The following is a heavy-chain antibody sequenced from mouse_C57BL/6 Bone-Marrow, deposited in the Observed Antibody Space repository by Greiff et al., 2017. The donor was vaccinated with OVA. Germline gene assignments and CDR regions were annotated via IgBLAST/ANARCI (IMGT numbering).Heavy chain of an antibody. V-gene: IGHV5-17*01. D-gene: IGHD1-1*01. CDR3: ARFYYGSRGFAY. Sequence: EVQVVESGGGLVKPGGSLKLSCAASGFTFSDYGMHWVRQAPEKGLEWVAYISSGSSTIYYADTVKGRFTISRDNAKNTLFLQMTSLRSEDTAMYYCARFYYGSRGFAYWGQGTLVTVSA. CDR2: ISSGSSTI. CDR1: GFTFSDYG. J-gene: IGHJ3*01.